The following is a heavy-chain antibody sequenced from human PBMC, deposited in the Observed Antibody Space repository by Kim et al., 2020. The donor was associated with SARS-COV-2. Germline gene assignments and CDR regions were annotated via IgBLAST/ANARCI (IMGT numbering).Heavy chain of an antibody. Sequence: GGSLRLSCEASGYTISDYYMSWIRQAPGKGLEWIAYIDTDGETINYAESVKGRFFISRDTARSIVFLEMNSLRVDDTATYYCARAVGLDHWGQGTPVTVSS. J-gene: IGHJ4*02. CDR2: IDTDGETI. V-gene: IGHV3-11*01. D-gene: IGHD1-26*01. CDR1: GYTISDYY. CDR3: ARAVGLDH.